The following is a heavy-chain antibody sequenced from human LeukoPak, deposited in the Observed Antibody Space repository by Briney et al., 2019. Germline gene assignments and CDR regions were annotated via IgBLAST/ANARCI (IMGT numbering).Heavy chain of an antibody. Sequence: PSETLSLTCTVSGGSISTSTYYWGWIRQPPGKGLEWIGYFYYSGSTNYNPSLKSRVTISVDTSKNQFSLKLISVTAADTAVYYCARAKGYSSSWYDHRYYYYYYMDVWGKGTTVTVSS. J-gene: IGHJ6*03. CDR2: FYYSGST. V-gene: IGHV4-61*05. CDR1: GGSISTSTYY. D-gene: IGHD6-13*01. CDR3: ARAKGYSSSWYDHRYYYYYYMDV.